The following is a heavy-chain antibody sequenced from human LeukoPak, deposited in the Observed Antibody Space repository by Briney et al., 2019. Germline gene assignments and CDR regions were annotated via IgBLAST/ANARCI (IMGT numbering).Heavy chain of an antibody. CDR1: GFTFSSYA. D-gene: IGHD3-22*01. CDR2: ISGSGGST. CDR3: AKAFNYYDSSGYYEDYFDY. V-gene: IGHV3-23*01. Sequence: SGGSLRLSCAASGFTFSSYAMSWVRQAPGKGLEWVSAISGSGGSTYYADSVKGRFTISRDNSKNTLYLQMNSLRAEDTAVYYCAKAFNYYDSSGYYEDYFDYWGRGTLVTVSS. J-gene: IGHJ4*02.